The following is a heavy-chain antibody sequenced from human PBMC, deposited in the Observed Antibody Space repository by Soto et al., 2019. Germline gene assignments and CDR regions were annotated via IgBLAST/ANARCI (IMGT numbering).Heavy chain of an antibody. CDR3: ARHREGLMGASAFDI. CDR2: IYSGGST. Sequence: GGSLSLSCAASGFTVSSNYMSWVRQAPGKGLEWVSVIYSGGSTYYADSVKGRFTISRHNSKNTLYLQMNSLRAEDTAVYYCARHREGLMGASAFDIWGQGTMVTVSS. CDR1: GFTVSSNY. J-gene: IGHJ3*02. V-gene: IGHV3-53*04. D-gene: IGHD1-26*01.